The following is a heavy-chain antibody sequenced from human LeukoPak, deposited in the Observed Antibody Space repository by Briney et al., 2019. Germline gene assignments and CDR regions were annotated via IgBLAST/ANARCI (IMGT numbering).Heavy chain of an antibody. V-gene: IGHV1-2*02. CDR2: INPNSGGT. CDR1: GYTFTGYY. J-gene: IGHJ4*02. D-gene: IGHD2-2*01. Sequence: ASVKVSCKASGYTFTGYYMHWVRQAPGQGLEWMGWINPNSGGTNYAQKFQGRVTMTRDTSISTAYMELSRLRSDDTAVYYCARAKIVVVPAAMGAWGQGTLVTVSS. CDR3: ARAKIVVVPAAMGA.